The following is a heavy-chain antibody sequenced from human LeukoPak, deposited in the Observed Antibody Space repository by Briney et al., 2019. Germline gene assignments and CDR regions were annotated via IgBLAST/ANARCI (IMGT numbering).Heavy chain of an antibody. CDR1: GGSFSGYY. V-gene: IGHV4-34*01. J-gene: IGHJ6*03. CDR3: ARGWGPLGAAPPGHYYYMDV. Sequence: PSKTLSLTCAVYGGSFSGYYWSWIRQPPGKGLEGIGEINHSGSTNYNPSLKSRVTISVDTSKNQFSLKLSSVTAADTAVYYCARGWGPLGAAPPGHYYYMDVWGKGTMVTVSS. D-gene: IGHD6-13*01. CDR2: INHSGST.